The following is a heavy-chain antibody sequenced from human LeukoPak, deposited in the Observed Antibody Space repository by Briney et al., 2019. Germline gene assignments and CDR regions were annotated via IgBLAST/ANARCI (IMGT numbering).Heavy chain of an antibody. J-gene: IGHJ6*03. CDR2: IYSGGST. Sequence: GGSLRLSCAASGFTVSSNYMSWVRQAPGKGLEWVSVIYSGGSTYYADSVKGRFTISRDNTKNTLYLQINSLRAEDTAVYYCAKVGYISPSHYMDVWGKGTMVTVSS. D-gene: IGHD6-19*01. CDR1: GFTVSSNY. CDR3: AKVGYISPSHYMDV. V-gene: IGHV3-53*05.